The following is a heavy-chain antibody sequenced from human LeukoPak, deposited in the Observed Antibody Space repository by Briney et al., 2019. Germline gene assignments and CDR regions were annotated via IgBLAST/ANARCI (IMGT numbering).Heavy chain of an antibody. D-gene: IGHD2-21*02. V-gene: IGHV1-24*01. Sequence: ASVKVSCKVSGNTLAELDVHWVRQAPGKGLEWMGGVDPEDGQTIYAQRLQGRVTMTEDTSTDTAYMEPSSLRSEDSAVYYCATPGPGDVLTARDAFDVWGVGTLVTVSS. J-gene: IGHJ3*01. CDR1: GNTLAELD. CDR3: ATPGPGDVLTARDAFDV. CDR2: VDPEDGQT.